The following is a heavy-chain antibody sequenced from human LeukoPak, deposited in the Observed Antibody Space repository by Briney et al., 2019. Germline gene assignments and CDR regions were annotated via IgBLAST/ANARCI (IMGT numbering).Heavy chain of an antibody. J-gene: IGHJ4*02. Sequence: SVKVSCKASGYTFTSYGISWVRQAPGQGLEWMGWISAYNGNTNYAQKLQGRVTMTTDTSTSTAYMELRSLRSDDTAVYYCARDIMVRGVSANDYWGQGTLVTVSS. CDR2: ISAYNGNT. V-gene: IGHV1-18*01. D-gene: IGHD3-10*01. CDR3: ARDIMVRGVSANDY. CDR1: GYTFTSYG.